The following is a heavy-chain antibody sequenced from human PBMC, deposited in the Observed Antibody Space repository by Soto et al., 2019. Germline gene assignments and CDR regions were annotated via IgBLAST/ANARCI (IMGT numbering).Heavy chain of an antibody. V-gene: IGHV1-69*13. D-gene: IGHD2-2*01. CDR3: ASRGDIVVVPAATTYYYYYGMDV. CDR1: GGTFSSYA. Sequence: EASVKVSCKASGGTFSSYAISWVRQAPGQGLEWMGGIIPIFGTANYAQKFQGRVTITADESTSTAYMELSSLRSEDTAVYYCASRGDIVVVPAATTYYYYYGMDVWGQGTTVTVSS. CDR2: IIPIFGTA. J-gene: IGHJ6*02.